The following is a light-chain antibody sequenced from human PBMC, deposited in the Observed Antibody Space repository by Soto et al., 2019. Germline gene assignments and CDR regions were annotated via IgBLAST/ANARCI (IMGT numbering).Light chain of an antibody. CDR3: AAYDDSLSGPV. V-gene: IGLV1-47*01. CDR1: SSNIGSNF. J-gene: IGLJ2*01. Sequence: QSVLTQPPSASGTPGQRVTISCSGSSSNIGSNFVFWYQQLPGTAPKVLIYRNNERPSGVPDRFSGSKSGTSASLAISGLRSEDEADYYCAAYDDSLSGPVFGGGTKLTVL. CDR2: RNN.